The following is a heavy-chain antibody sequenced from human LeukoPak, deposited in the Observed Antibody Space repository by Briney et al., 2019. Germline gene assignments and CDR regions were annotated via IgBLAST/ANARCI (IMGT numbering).Heavy chain of an antibody. CDR1: GDSVSSTTYY. CDR3: ARSYYYDYRQIDY. V-gene: IGHV4-39*01. D-gene: IGHD3-22*01. Sequence: SETLSLTCTVSGDSVSSTTYYWGWIRQPPGKGLEWLGSIYYSGSTYYNPSLKSRVTISVDTSKNQFSLNLYSVTAADTAVFYCARSYYYDYRQIDYWGQGTLVTVSS. CDR2: IYYSGST. J-gene: IGHJ4*02.